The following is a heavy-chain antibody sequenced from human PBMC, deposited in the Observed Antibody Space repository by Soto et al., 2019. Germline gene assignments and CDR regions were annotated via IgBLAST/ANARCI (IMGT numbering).Heavy chain of an antibody. CDR2: IYWDDDK. V-gene: IGHV2-5*02. D-gene: IGHD4-17*01. Sequence: QITLKESGPTLVKPTQTLTLTCTFSGFSLSTSGVGVGWIRQPPGKALEWLAFIYWDDDKRYSPSPKSRLTITKNTSKNQVVLTMTNMDPVDTATYYCAPRAPNDYGDYHWFDPWGQGTLVTVSS. J-gene: IGHJ5*02. CDR1: GFSLSTSGVG. CDR3: APRAPNDYGDYHWFDP.